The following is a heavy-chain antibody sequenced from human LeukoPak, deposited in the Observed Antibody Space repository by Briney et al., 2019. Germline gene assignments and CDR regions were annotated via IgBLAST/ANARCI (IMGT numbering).Heavy chain of an antibody. CDR1: GFTFSSYS. CDR2: ISSSGSYI. J-gene: IGHJ4*02. CDR3: ARAGDYEHYFDY. V-gene: IGHV3-21*01. D-gene: IGHD4-17*01. Sequence: PGGSLRLSCAASGFTFSSYSINWVRQAPGKGLEWVSSISSSGSYIHYADSVKGRFTISRDNAKNSLYLQMNSLRAEDTAVYYCARAGDYEHYFDYWGQGTPVTVSS.